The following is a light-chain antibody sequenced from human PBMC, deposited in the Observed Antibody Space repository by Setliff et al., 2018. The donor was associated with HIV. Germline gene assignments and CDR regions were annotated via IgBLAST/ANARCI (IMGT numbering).Light chain of an antibody. Sequence: QSALTQPASVSGSPGQSITISCTGASSDIGSYNLVSWYQQHPGKVPKLIIYDVDKRPSGVPYRVSGSKTDNTASLTISGLQGEDEADYYCCSYAGTSTFYVFGTGTKVT. CDR3: CSYAGTSTFYV. J-gene: IGLJ1*01. V-gene: IGLV2-23*02. CDR2: DVD. CDR1: SSDIGSYNL.